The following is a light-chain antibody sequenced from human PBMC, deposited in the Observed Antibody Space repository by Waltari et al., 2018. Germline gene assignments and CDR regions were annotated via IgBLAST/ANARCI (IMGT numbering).Light chain of an antibody. V-gene: IGLV3-21*04. Sequence: SYVVTQAPSVSVAPGTPARITCGGNTIGSKRVNWYRGKPGQAPVLVLYYDKDRPSGIPERVSGSNSGNPATRIISRVEAGDEADYYCQVWDSNNDHWVFGGGTRLTV. J-gene: IGLJ3*02. CDR3: QVWDSNNDHWV. CDR2: YDK. CDR1: TIGSKR.